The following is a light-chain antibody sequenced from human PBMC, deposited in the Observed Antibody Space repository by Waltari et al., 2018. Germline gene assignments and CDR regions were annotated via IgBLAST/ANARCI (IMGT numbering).Light chain of an antibody. CDR2: SNN. CDR3: AAWDDTLNGYV. J-gene: IGLJ1*01. CDR1: ISNIGTNP. Sequence: QSVLTPPPSTSGTPGPRVHIPCSGTISNIGTNPVYWYQHLPGTAPNPLIYSNNQRPSGVPGRFSGSKSGTSASLAISGLQSEDEADYYCAAWDDTLNGYVFGTGTKVTVL. V-gene: IGLV1-44*01.